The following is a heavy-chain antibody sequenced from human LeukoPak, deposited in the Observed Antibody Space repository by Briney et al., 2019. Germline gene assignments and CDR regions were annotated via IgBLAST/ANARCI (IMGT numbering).Heavy chain of an antibody. Sequence: SETLSLTCAVYGGSFSGYYWSWIRQPAGKGLEWIGRIYTSGSTNYNPSLKSRVTMLVDTSKNQFSLKLNSVTAADTAVYYCARDYDVLTAYPPTQLFDPWGQGTLVTVSS. CDR1: GGSFSGYY. D-gene: IGHD3-9*01. V-gene: IGHV4-4*07. CDR2: IYTSGST. CDR3: ARDYDVLTAYPPTQLFDP. J-gene: IGHJ5*02.